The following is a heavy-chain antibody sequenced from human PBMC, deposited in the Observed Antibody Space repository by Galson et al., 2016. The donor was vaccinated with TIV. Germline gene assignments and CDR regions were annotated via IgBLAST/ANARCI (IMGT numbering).Heavy chain of an antibody. J-gene: IGHJ3*01. CDR1: GFSFGDYA. CDR3: AKAKSIFGVVPHRAFDV. CDR2: INWNSGSV. D-gene: IGHD3-3*01. V-gene: IGHV3-9*01. Sequence: SLRLSCAASGFSFGDYAMHWVRQAPGKGPDWVSGINWNSGSVDFADSVKGRFTISRDNAKNSLYLQMNSLRGEDTALYYCAKAKSIFGVVPHRAFDVWGQGTTVTVSP.